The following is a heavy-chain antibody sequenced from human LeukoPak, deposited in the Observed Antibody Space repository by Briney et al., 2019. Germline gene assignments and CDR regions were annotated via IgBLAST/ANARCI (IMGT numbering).Heavy chain of an antibody. J-gene: IGHJ6*03. D-gene: IGHD1-26*01. CDR1: GFTFSSYS. CDR3: ARDFSRGSYKGRDYYMDV. Sequence: PGGSLRLSCAASGFTFSSYSMNWVRQAPGKGLEWVSSISSSSSYIYYADSVKGRFTISRDNAKNSLYLQMNSLRAEDTAVYYCARDFSRGSYKGRDYYMDVWGKGTTVTVSS. V-gene: IGHV3-21*01. CDR2: ISSSSSYI.